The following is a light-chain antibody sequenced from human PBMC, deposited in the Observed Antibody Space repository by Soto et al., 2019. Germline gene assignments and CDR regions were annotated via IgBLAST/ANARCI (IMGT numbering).Light chain of an antibody. CDR2: GNS. CDR1: SSNIGAGYD. Sequence: QSVLKQPPSVSGAPGQRVTISCTGSSSNIGAGYDVHWYQQLPGTAPKLLIYGNSNRPSGVPDRFSGSKSGTSASLAITGLQAEDEADYYCQSYDSSLRVYVFGTGTKVTVL. V-gene: IGLV1-40*01. J-gene: IGLJ1*01. CDR3: QSYDSSLRVYV.